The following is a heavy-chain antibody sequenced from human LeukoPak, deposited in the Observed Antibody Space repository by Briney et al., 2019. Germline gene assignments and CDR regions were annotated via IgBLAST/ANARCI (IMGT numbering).Heavy chain of an antibody. J-gene: IGHJ4*02. CDR2: ISSSSSTI. D-gene: IGHD4-17*01. CDR3: ARESDYGDYGY. Sequence: GGSLRLSCAASGFTFSSYSMNWVRQAPGKGLEWVSYISSSSSTIYYADSVKGRFTISRDNAKNSLYLQMSSLRAEDTAVYYCARESDYGDYGYWGQGTLVTVSS. CDR1: GFTFSSYS. V-gene: IGHV3-48*01.